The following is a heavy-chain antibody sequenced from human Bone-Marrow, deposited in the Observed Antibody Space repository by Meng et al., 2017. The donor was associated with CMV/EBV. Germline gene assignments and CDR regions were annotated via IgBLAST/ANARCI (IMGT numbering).Heavy chain of an antibody. V-gene: IGHV4-61*01. CDR1: GVCVSSCIYY. Sequence: GVCVSSCIYYWSWIRQPPGKGLEWIGYIYYSGSTNYNPSLKSRVTISVDTSKNQFSLKLSSVTAADTAVYYCARDRNYDFWSGYPLDWGQGPLVTVSS. CDR2: IYYSGST. CDR3: ARDRNYDFWSGYPLD. J-gene: IGHJ4*02. D-gene: IGHD3-3*01.